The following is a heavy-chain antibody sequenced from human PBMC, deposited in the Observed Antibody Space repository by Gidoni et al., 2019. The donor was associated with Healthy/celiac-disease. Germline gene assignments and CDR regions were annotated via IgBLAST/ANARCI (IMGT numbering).Heavy chain of an antibody. CDR2: ISGSGGST. V-gene: IGHV3-23*01. CDR1: GFNFSSYA. J-gene: IGHJ4*02. CDR3: AKDRKQSDY. D-gene: IGHD6-19*01. Sequence: EVQLLESGGGLVQPGGSLRLSCAASGFNFSSYAMSWGRQAPGKGLEWCSAISGSGGSTFYADSVKGRFTISRDNSKNTLYLQMNSLRAEDTAVYYCAKDRKQSDYWGQGTLVTVSS.